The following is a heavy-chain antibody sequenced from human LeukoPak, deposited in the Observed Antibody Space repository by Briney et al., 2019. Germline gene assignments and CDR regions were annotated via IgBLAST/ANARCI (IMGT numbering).Heavy chain of an antibody. CDR1: GGSFSGYY. CDR2: INHSGST. Sequence: PSETLSLTCAVYGGSFSGYYWSWIRQPPGKGLEWIGEINHSGSTNYNPSLKSRVTISVDTSKNQFSLKLSSVTAADTAVYYCARHITDFWSGFRWFDPWGQGTLVTVSS. J-gene: IGHJ5*02. CDR3: ARHITDFWSGFRWFDP. V-gene: IGHV4-34*01. D-gene: IGHD3-3*01.